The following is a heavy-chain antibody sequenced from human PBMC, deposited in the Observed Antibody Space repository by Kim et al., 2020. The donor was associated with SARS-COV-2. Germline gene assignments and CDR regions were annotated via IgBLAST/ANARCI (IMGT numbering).Heavy chain of an antibody. V-gene: IGHV3-30-3*01. CDR3: ARELENKQWLVGGLLLDYYYYGMDV. J-gene: IGHJ6*02. D-gene: IGHD6-19*01. Sequence: GGSLRLSCAASGFTFSSYAMHWVRQAPGKGLEWVAVISYDGSNKYYADSVKGRFTISRDNSKNTLYLQMNSLRAEDTAVYYCARELENKQWLVGGLLLDYYYYGMDVWGQGTTVTVSS. CDR2: ISYDGSNK. CDR1: GFTFSSYA.